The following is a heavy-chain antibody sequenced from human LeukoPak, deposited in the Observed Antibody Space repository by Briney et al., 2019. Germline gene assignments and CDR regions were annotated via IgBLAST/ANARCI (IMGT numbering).Heavy chain of an antibody. CDR1: TYSISSGYY. V-gene: IGHV4-38-2*02. D-gene: IGHD5-12*01. J-gene: IGHJ4*02. CDR3: ARDPGILVALYYFDY. CDR2: IYHSGST. Sequence: PSETLSLTCTVSTYSISSGYYWGWIRQPPGKGVEWMGNIYHSGSTYYNPSLKSRVTISVDTSKNQFSLKLSSVTAADTAVYYCARDPGILVALYYFDYWGQGTLVTVSS.